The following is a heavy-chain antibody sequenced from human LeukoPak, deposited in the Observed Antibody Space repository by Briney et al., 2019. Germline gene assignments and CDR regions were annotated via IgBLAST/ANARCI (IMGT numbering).Heavy chain of an antibody. Sequence: ASVKVSCKXSGYTFTSYGISWVQQAPGQGLEWMGWISAYNGNTNYSQKLQGRVTMTTDTSTSTAYMELRSLRSDDTAVYYCARDLYYYGSGSYPFDYWGQGTLVTVSS. V-gene: IGHV1-18*01. CDR3: ARDLYYYGSGSYPFDY. J-gene: IGHJ4*02. D-gene: IGHD3-10*01. CDR1: GYTFTSYG. CDR2: ISAYNGNT.